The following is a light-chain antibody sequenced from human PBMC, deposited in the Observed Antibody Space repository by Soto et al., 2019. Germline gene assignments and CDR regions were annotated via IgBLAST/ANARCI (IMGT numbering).Light chain of an antibody. CDR3: QQSYSTRWT. V-gene: IGKV1-39*01. CDR1: QSISSY. J-gene: IGKJ1*01. CDR2: AAS. Sequence: DIQLTQPPFSLSAPVGDRVPITCRASQSISSYLNWYQQKPGKAPKLLIYAASSLQSGVPSRFSGSGSGTDFTLTISSLQTEDFATYYCQQSYSTRWTCAQGTKVDIK.